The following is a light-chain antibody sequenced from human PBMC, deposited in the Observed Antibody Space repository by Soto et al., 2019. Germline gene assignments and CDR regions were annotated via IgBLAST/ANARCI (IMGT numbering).Light chain of an antibody. CDR3: QQYTNWPPVT. CDR2: GAS. CDR1: QSISSK. V-gene: IGKV3-15*01. J-gene: IGKJ2*01. Sequence: EIVMTQSPATLSVSPGERATLSCRASQSISSKLAWYQQKPGQAPRLLIYGASTRATGIPVRFSGSGSGTEFTLTISSLQSEDFAVYYCQQYTNWPPVTFGQGTKLEIK.